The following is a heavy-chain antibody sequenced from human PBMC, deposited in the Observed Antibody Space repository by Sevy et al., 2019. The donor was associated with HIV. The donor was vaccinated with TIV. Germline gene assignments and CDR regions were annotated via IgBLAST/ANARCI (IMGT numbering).Heavy chain of an antibody. CDR3: AGENAGGLCYS. CDR2: IYYNGHI. D-gene: IGHD2-21*01. CDR1: GGSITSLY. V-gene: IGHV4-59*08. J-gene: IGHJ4*02. Sequence: SETLSLTCTVSGGSITSLYWNWIRQPPGKGLEWIANIYYNGHINYNPSLKSHVTLSLDTSKNQFSLRLSSVTDAATAMYYCAGENAGGLCYSWGQGTLVTVSS.